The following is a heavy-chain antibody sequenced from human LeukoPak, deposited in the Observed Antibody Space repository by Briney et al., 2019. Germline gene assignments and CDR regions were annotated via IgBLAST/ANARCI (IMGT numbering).Heavy chain of an antibody. D-gene: IGHD2-15*01. CDR1: GYTFTSYD. CDR2: MNPNSHYT. Sequence: GASVKVSCQTSGYTFTSYDINWVRQATGQGLEWMGRMNPNSHYTEYAQKFQGRVTMTSDTSINTAYMELTSLTSEDTAVYYCARTTVVVVATGFDPWGQGTLVTVSS. J-gene: IGHJ5*02. V-gene: IGHV1-8*02. CDR3: ARTTVVVVATGFDP.